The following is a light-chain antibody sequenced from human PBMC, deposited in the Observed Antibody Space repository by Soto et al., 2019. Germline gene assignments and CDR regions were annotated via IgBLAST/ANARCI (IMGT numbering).Light chain of an antibody. CDR2: DAS. Sequence: EIVLTQSPGTLSLSPGERVTLSCRASQTVNSVYLAWYQQKPGQAPRLLIYDASSRATGIPDRFSGSGSGTDFTLPISRLEPEDFAVYYCQQYAKSRTFGPGTKVELK. V-gene: IGKV3-20*01. CDR3: QQYAKSRT. CDR1: QTVNSVY. J-gene: IGKJ1*01.